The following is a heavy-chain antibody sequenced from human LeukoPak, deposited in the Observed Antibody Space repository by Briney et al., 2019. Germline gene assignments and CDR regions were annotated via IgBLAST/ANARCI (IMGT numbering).Heavy chain of an antibody. CDR2: INHSGST. D-gene: IGHD2-15*01. V-gene: IGHV4-34*01. CDR3: ARTPYYYGMDV. CDR1: GGSFSGYY. J-gene: IGHJ6*02. Sequence: SETLSLTCAVYGGSFSGYYWSWIRQPPGKGLEWIGEINHSGSTNYNPSLKSRVTLSVDTSKNQFSLKLSSVTAADTAVYYCARTPYYYGMDVWGQGTTVTVSS.